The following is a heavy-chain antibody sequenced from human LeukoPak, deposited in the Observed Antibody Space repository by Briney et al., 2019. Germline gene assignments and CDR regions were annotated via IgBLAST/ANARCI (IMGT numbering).Heavy chain of an antibody. CDR3: ARGSEEQWLDHYYYYGMDV. CDR1: GYTFTSYG. V-gene: IGHV1-18*01. CDR2: ISAYNGNT. D-gene: IGHD6-19*01. Sequence: ASVKVSCKASGYTFTSYGISWVRQAPGQGLEWMGWISAYNGNTNYAQKLQGRVTMTTDTSTSTAYMELRSLRSDDTAVYYCARGSEEQWLDHYYYYGMDVWGQGTTVTVSS. J-gene: IGHJ6*02.